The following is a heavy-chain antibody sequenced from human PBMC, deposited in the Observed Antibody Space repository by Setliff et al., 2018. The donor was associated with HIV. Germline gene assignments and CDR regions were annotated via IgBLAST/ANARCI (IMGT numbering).Heavy chain of an antibody. CDR3: ARSVGPIYYYFDLGV. CDR2: IYKVGST. CDR1: GFTVSSKY. V-gene: IGHV3-66*01. J-gene: IGHJ6*02. Sequence: PGGSLRLSCAASGFTVSSKYMSWVRQSPGKGLEWVSVIYKVGSTFYADSVKGRFTISRDNSKNMVYLQMNSLRAEDTAVYYCARSVGPIYYYFDLGVWGQGTTVTVSS. D-gene: IGHD3-3*01.